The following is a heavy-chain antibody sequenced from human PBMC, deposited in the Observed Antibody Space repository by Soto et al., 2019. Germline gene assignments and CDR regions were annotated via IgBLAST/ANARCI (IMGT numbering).Heavy chain of an antibody. CDR1: GFSLSTSGMG. D-gene: IGHD4-17*01. J-gene: IGHJ3*01. CDR3: AHIGHTVTQDAFYV. Sequence: QITLRESGPTLVKPTQTLTLTCTFSGFSLSTSGMGVGWIRQPPGKALQWLAVIYWDDDKRYSPSLESRLTISKDPFKNQVLLTLANLAPVDTATYSCAHIGHTVTQDAFYVWGQGTMVSVSS. V-gene: IGHV2-5*02. CDR2: IYWDDDK.